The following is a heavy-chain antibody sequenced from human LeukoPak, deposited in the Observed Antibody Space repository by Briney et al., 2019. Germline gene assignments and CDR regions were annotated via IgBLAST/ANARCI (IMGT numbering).Heavy chain of an antibody. CDR1: GFSFSSYG. J-gene: IGHJ6*03. CDR3: AKVPLAGVDYYYYMDV. D-gene: IGHD3-10*01. V-gene: IGHV3-30*18. Sequence: GSLRLSCAASGFSFSSYGMHWVRQAPGKGLEWVAVISYDGSNKYYADSVKGRFTISRDNSRNTLYLQMNSLRAEDTAVYYCAKVPLAGVDYYYYMDVWGKGTTVTVSS. CDR2: ISYDGSNK.